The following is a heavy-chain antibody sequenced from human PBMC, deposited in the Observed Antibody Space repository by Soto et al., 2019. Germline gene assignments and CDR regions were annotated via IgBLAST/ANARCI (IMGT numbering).Heavy chain of an antibody. CDR3: VRENQRVPGH. CDR2: IDPAKGNT. J-gene: IGHJ1*01. CDR1: GYTFASYA. V-gene: IGHV1-3*01. Sequence: GASVKVSCKASGYTFASYALHWVRQAPGQGLEWMGWIDPAKGNTEYSQKFQDRLTITSDRSANTADMELSALRSDDTAVYYCVRENQRVPGHWGQGTLVTVSS. D-gene: IGHD3-10*01.